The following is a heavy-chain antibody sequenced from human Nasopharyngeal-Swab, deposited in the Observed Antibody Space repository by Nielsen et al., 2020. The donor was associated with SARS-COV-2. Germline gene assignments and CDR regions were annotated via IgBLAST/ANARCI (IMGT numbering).Heavy chain of an antibody. CDR1: GFTFSSYS. CDR3: ARDPGLSGSYYFDY. Sequence: GESLKISCAASGFTFSSYSMNWVRQAPGKGPEWVSYISSSSSTIYYADSVKGRFTISRDNAKNSLYLQMNSLRDEDTAVYYCARDPGLSGSYYFDYWGQGTLVTVSS. V-gene: IGHV3-48*02. J-gene: IGHJ4*02. CDR2: ISSSSSTI. D-gene: IGHD1-26*01.